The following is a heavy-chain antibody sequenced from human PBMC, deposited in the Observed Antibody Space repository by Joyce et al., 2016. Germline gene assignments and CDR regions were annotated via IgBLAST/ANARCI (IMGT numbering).Heavy chain of an antibody. CDR1: GFSVSTNY. V-gene: IGHV3-53*01. Sequence: EVQLVESGGDLIQPGGSLRLSCIASGFSVSTNYISWVRQAPGKGLEWVSVIYDGGTRYYAGSVRGRFTISKDNSKNTVYLQMTSLRVEDTAVYYCVRDWTTVNYYGMDVWGQGTTVLVSS. J-gene: IGHJ6*02. CDR3: VRDWTTVNYYGMDV. CDR2: IYDGGTR. D-gene: IGHD4-17*01.